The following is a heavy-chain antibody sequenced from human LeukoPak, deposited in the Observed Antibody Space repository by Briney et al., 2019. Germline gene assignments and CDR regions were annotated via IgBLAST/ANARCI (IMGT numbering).Heavy chain of an antibody. CDR1: GFTFSSYW. Sequence: GGSLRFSCAASGFTFSSYWMSWVRQAPGKGLEWVANIKQDGSEKYYADSVKGRFTISRDNAKNSLYLQMNSLRAEDTAVYYCARDSPSSTSWGYWGQGTLVTVFS. J-gene: IGHJ4*02. D-gene: IGHD2-2*01. CDR2: IKQDGSEK. CDR3: ARDSPSSTSWGY. V-gene: IGHV3-7*01.